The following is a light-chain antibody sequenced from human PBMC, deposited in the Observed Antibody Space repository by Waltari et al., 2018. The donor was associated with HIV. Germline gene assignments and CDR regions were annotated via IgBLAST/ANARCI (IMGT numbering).Light chain of an antibody. CDR3: CSYAGSSTPVV. J-gene: IGLJ2*01. Sequence: QSALTQPASVSGSPGQSITISCTGTSSDVGSYNLVSWYQQHPGKAPKLMIYEVSKRPSGVANRFSGSKSGNTASLTISGLQAEDEAEYYCCSYAGSSTPVVFGGGTKLTVL. CDR2: EVS. CDR1: SSDVGSYNL. V-gene: IGLV2-23*02.